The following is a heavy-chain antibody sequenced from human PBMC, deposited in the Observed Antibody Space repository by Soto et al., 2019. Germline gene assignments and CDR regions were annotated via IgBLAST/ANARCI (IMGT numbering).Heavy chain of an antibody. Sequence: QVQLVQSGAEVKKPGASVKVSCKASGYTFTSYGISWVRQAPGQGLEWMRWISAYNGNTNYAQKLQGRVTMTTDTSTSTAYMELRSLRSDDTAVYYCASSRDGYNSKRRLDYWGQGTLVTVSS. CDR1: GYTFTSYG. J-gene: IGHJ4*02. V-gene: IGHV1-18*04. CDR3: ASSRDGYNSKRRLDY. CDR2: ISAYNGNT. D-gene: IGHD5-12*01.